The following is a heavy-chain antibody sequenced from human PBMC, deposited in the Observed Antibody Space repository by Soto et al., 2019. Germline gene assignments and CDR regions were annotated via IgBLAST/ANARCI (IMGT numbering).Heavy chain of an antibody. V-gene: IGHV3-9*01. Sequence: EVQLVESGGGLVQPGRSLRLSCAASGFTFDDYAMHWVRQAPGKGLEWVSGISWNSGSIGYADSVKGRFTISRDNAKNSLYLQMNRLRAEDTALYYCAKDIKAATRESDAFDIWGQGTMVTVSS. J-gene: IGHJ3*02. CDR3: AKDIKAATRESDAFDI. CDR1: GFTFDDYA. D-gene: IGHD2-15*01. CDR2: ISWNSGSI.